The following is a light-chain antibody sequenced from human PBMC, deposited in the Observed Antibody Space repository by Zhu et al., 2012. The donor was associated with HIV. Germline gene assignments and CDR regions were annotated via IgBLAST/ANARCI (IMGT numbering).Light chain of an antibody. J-gene: IGKJ4*01. CDR3: QQSYSTLALT. V-gene: IGKV1-39*01. CDR2: AAS. CDR1: QSISSY. Sequence: DIQMTQSPSSLSASVGDRVTITCRASQSISSYLNWYQQKPGKAPKLLIYAASSLQSGVPSRFSGSGSGTDFTLTISSLQPEDCAIYYCQQSYSTLALTFGGGTKVEI.